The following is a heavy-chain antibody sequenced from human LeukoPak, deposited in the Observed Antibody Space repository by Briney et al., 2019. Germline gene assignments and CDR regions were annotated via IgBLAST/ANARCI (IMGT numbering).Heavy chain of an antibody. CDR2: ISAYNGKT. CDR3: ARDRSDDYVWGSYQVDGTFRGHFDY. V-gene: IGHV1-18*01. D-gene: IGHD3-16*02. Sequence: ASVKVSCKASGYTFTSYGISWVRQAPGQGLEWMGWISAYNGKTNYAQKLQGRVTMTTDTSTSTAYMELRSLRSDDTAVYYCARDRSDDYVWGSYQVDGTFRGHFDYWGQGTLVTVSS. CDR1: GYTFTSYG. J-gene: IGHJ4*02.